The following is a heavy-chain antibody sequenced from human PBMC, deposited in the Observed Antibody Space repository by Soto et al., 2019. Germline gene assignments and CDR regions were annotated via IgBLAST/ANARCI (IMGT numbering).Heavy chain of an antibody. J-gene: IGHJ4*02. CDR1: GFTFSSYG. Sequence: GSLRLSCAASGFTFSSYGMHWVRQAPGKGLEWVSFISYDGSNKYYADSVKGRFTISRDNSKNTLYLQMNSLRAEDTAVYYCAKPVAMYYYDSSGYSPFDYWGQGTLVTVSS. V-gene: IGHV3-30*18. D-gene: IGHD3-22*01. CDR2: ISYDGSNK. CDR3: AKPVAMYYYDSSGYSPFDY.